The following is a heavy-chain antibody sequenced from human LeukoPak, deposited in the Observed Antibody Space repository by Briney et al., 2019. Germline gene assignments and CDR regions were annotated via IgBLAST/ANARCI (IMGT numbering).Heavy chain of an antibody. CDR2: ISYDGSNK. D-gene: IGHD5-18*01. CDR3: ARESSYGFDY. J-gene: IGHJ4*02. V-gene: IGHV3-30-3*01. Sequence: PGRSLRLSCAASGFTFSSYAMHWVRQAPGKGLEWVAVISYDGSNKYYADSVKGRLTISRDNSKNTLYLQMNSLRVEDTAVYYCARESSYGFDYWGQGTLVTVSS. CDR1: GFTFSSYA.